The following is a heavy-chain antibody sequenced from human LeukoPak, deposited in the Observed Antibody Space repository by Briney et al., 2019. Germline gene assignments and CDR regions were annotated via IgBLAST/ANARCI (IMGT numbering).Heavy chain of an antibody. D-gene: IGHD1-26*01. V-gene: IGHV3-21*01. J-gene: IGHJ4*02. CDR2: ISSSSSYI. CDR1: GFTFSSYS. CDR3: AREWELPPNFDY. Sequence: GGSQRLSCAASGFTFSSYSMNWVRQAPGKGLEWVSSISSSSSYIYYADSVKGRFTISRDNAKNSLYLQMNSLRAEDTAVYYCAREWELPPNFDYWGQGTLVTVSS.